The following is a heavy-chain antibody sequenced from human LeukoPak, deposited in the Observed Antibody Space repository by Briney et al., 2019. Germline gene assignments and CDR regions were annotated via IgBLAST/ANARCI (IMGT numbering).Heavy chain of an antibody. CDR3: ARDPNGDYIGAFDM. Sequence: GGSLRLSCAASGFTFSTFGMHWVRQAPGKGPEWVSAIRGGGGSAFYADSVKGRFTISRDNSKYTLFLQMNSLRAEDTAVYYCARDPNGDYIGAFDMRGPGTMVTVSS. V-gene: IGHV3-23*01. J-gene: IGHJ3*02. CDR2: IRGGGGSA. CDR1: GFTFSTFG. D-gene: IGHD4-17*01.